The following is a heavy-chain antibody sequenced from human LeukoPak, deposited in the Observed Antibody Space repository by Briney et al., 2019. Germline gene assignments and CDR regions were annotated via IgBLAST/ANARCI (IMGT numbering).Heavy chain of an antibody. CDR3: ARRSPIAAAGTRRLED. V-gene: IGHV3-53*01. CDR1: GFTVSSNH. Sequence: GGPLRLSCAASGFTVSSNHMSWVRQAPGRGLEWVSVIYSGGSTSYADSVKGRFTISRDNSKNTLSLQMNSLRAEDTAVYYCARRSPIAAAGTRRLEDWGQGTLVTVSS. D-gene: IGHD6-13*01. J-gene: IGHJ4*02. CDR2: IYSGGST.